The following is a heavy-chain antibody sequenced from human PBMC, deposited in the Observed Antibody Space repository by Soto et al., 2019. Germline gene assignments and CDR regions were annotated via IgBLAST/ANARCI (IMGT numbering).Heavy chain of an antibody. Sequence: GESLKISCKVSGYSFSTSWMGWVRQLPGKGLEWMGIIYPGDSDSRYGPSFEGHVTFSVDKSISTAYLEWSSLKASDTAIYYCARLSRRVAQESNYFDPWGQGTLVTVSS. CDR3: ARLSRRVAQESNYFDP. J-gene: IGHJ5*02. V-gene: IGHV5-51*01. CDR2: IYPGDSDS. D-gene: IGHD2-8*01. CDR1: GYSFSTSW.